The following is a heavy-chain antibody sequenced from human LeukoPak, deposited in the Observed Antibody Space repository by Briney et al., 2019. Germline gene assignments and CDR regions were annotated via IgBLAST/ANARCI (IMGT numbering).Heavy chain of an antibody. CDR2: ISSSGSTI. J-gene: IGHJ3*02. Sequence: GGSLRLSCAASGFTFSDYYMSWIRQAPGKGLEWVSYISSSGSTIYYADSVKGRFTISRDNAKNSLYLQMNSLRAEDTAVYYCASSKTKYYYDSSGYSAFDIWGQGTMVTVSS. V-gene: IGHV3-11*01. CDR3: ASSKTKYYYDSSGYSAFDI. D-gene: IGHD3-22*01. CDR1: GFTFSDYY.